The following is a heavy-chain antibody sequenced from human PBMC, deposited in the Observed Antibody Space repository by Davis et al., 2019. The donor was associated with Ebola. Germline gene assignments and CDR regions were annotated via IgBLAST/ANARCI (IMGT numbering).Heavy chain of an antibody. V-gene: IGHV1-18*01. Sequence: ASVKVSCKASGYTFTSYGISWVRQAPGQGLEWMGWISAYNGNKNYAQKLQGRVTMTTDTSTSTAYMELRSLRSDDTAVYYCARDFSSALSYYYGMDVWGQGTTVTVSS. CDR2: ISAYNGNK. CDR1: GYTFTSYG. D-gene: IGHD6-6*01. CDR3: ARDFSSALSYYYGMDV. J-gene: IGHJ6*02.